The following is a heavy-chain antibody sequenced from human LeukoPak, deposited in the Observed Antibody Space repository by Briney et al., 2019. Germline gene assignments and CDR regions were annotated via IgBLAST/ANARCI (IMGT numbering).Heavy chain of an antibody. CDR1: GGSISSYY. CDR2: IYYSGST. D-gene: IGHD3-22*01. J-gene: IGHJ4*02. CDR3: ARSILDYYDSSGHIDY. Sequence: PPETLSLTCTVSGGSISSYYWSWIRQPPGQGLEWIGYIYYSGSTNYNPSLKSRVTISVDTSKNQFSLKLSSVTAADTAVYYCARSILDYYDSSGHIDYWGQGTLVTVSS. V-gene: IGHV4-59*01.